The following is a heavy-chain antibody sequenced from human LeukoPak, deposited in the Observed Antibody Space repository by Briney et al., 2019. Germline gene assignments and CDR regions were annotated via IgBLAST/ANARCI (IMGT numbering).Heavy chain of an antibody. CDR1: GFTFTNYA. D-gene: IGHD4-17*01. CDR2: ISEGVGNT. Sequence: GGSLRLSCAASGFTFTNYAMTWVRQAPGKGLEWVSGISEGVGNTYYADSVKGRFTISRDHSKNTLYLQMNSLRAEDTTLYYCAKREKGTTGRFFDYWGQGTLVTVSS. V-gene: IGHV3-23*01. CDR3: AKREKGTTGRFFDY. J-gene: IGHJ4*02.